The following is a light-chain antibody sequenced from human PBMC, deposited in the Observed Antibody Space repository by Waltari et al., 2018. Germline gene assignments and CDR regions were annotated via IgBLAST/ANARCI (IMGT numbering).Light chain of an antibody. J-gene: IGLJ2*01. CDR2: DKN. Sequence: SSELTQDPAVSVALGQTISITCQGDSLKTYYATWYQQKPGQAPLLVNYDKNARPSGIPDRFSGSSSGNTASLTITGAQAEDEADYYCQSRDTTATHVLFGGGTKLTVL. V-gene: IGLV3-19*01. CDR1: SLKTYY. CDR3: QSRDTTATHVL.